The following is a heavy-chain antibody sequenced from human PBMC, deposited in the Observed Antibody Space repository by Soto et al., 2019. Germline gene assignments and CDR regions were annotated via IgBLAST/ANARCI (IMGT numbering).Heavy chain of an antibody. CDR1: GFTFSSYG. V-gene: IGHV3-30*18. J-gene: IGHJ4*02. D-gene: IGHD2-15*01. CDR2: ISYDGSNK. CDR3: AKDPRRYCSGGSCYYFDY. Sequence: GGSLRLSCAASGFTFSSYGMHWVRQAPGKGLEWLAVISYDGSNKYYADSGKGRFTISRDNSKNTLYLQMNSLRAEDPAVYYCAKDPRRYCSGGSCYYFDYWGQGTLVTVSS.